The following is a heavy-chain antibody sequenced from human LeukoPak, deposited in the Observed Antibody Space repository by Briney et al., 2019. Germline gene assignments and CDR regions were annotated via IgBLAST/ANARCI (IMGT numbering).Heavy chain of an antibody. CDR3: ARGPPTYDSSGYYYSPDY. Sequence: GASVKVSCKASGGTFSSCAISWVRQASGQGLEWMGGIIPIFGTANYAQKFQGRVTITADESTSTAYMELSSLRSEDTAVYYCARGPPTYDSSGYYYSPDYWGQGTLVTVSS. CDR1: GGTFSSCA. D-gene: IGHD3-22*01. CDR2: IIPIFGTA. J-gene: IGHJ4*02. V-gene: IGHV1-69*13.